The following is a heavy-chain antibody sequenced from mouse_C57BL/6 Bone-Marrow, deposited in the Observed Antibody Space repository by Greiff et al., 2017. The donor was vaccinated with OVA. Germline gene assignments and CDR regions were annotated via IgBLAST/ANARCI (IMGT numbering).Heavy chain of an antibody. Sequence: EVMLVESGGGLVKPGGSLKLSCEASGFTFSSSAMSWVRQTPEKRLEWVATISDGGSYTYYPDNVKGRFPFSRDNAKNNLYLQKSHLKSDDTSMYYCAREGAYYSNYGDYWGQGTTVTVSS. CDR2: ISDGGSYT. D-gene: IGHD2-5*01. CDR1: GFTFSSSA. J-gene: IGHJ4*01. V-gene: IGHV5-4*01. CDR3: AREGAYYSNYGDY.